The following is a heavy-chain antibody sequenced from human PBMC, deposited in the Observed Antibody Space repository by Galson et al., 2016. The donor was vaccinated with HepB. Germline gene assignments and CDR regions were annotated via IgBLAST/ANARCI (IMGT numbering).Heavy chain of an antibody. J-gene: IGHJ4*02. CDR3: AKVSDEYYFDY. CDR1: GFTFSSYA. Sequence: CLRLSCAAYGFTFSSYAMSCVRQAPGTRLEWVSSISGTGGSTYYADSVKGRFTISRDNSKKTLYLQMNSLRAEDTAVYYCAKVSDEYYFDYWGQGTLVTVSS. CDR2: ISGTGGST. V-gene: IGHV3-23*01.